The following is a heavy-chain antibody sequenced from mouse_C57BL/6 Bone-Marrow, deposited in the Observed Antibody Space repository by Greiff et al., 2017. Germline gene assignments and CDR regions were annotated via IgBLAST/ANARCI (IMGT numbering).Heavy chain of an antibody. Sequence: EVKLVESGGGLVQPGGSLKLSCAASGFTFSDYYMYWVRQTPEKRLEWVAYISNGGGSTYYPDTVKGRFTISRDNAKNTLYLQMSRLKSEDTAMYYCARRVGLSYYFDYWGQGTTRTVSS. CDR3: ARRVGLSYYFDY. V-gene: IGHV5-12*01. CDR1: GFTFSDYY. CDR2: ISNGGGST. J-gene: IGHJ2*01.